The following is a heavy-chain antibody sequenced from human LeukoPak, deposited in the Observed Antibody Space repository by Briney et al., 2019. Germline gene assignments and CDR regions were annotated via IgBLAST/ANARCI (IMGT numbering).Heavy chain of an antibody. J-gene: IGHJ5*02. D-gene: IGHD6-13*01. CDR1: GYSISSGYY. Sequence: SETLSLTCTVSGYSISSGYYWGWIRQPPGKGLEWIGSIYHSGSTYYNPSLKSRVTISVDTSKNQFSLKLSSVTAADTAVYYCARMDDSSSWYRGLNWFDPWGQGTLVTVSS. CDR3: ARMDDSSSWYRGLNWFDP. CDR2: IYHSGST. V-gene: IGHV4-38-2*02.